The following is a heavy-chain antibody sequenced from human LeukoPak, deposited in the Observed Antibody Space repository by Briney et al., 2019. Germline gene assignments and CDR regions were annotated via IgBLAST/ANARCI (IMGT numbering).Heavy chain of an antibody. CDR2: INPNSGGT. Sequence: ASVKVSCKASGYTFTGYYMHWVRQAPGQGLEWMGWINPNSGGTNFAQKFQGRVTVTRDTSISTAYMELSRLRSADTAVYYCARDPYAAATKYYMDVWGKGTTVTISS. CDR1: GYTFTGYY. V-gene: IGHV1-2*02. CDR3: ARDPYAAATKYYMDV. D-gene: IGHD2-2*01. J-gene: IGHJ6*03.